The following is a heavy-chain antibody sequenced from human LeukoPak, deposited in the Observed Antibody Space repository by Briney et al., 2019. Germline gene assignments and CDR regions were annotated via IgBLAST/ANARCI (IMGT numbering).Heavy chain of an antibody. V-gene: IGHV4-34*01. CDR3: ARAGYSSGWFDY. CDR2: INHSGST. D-gene: IGHD6-19*01. J-gene: IGHJ5*01. CDR1: GGSFSGYY. Sequence: SSETLSLTCAVYGGSFSGYYWSWIRQPPGKGLEWIGEINHSGSTNYNPSLKSRVTISVDTSKNQFSLKLSSVTAADTAVYYCARAGYSSGWFDYWGQGTLVTVSS.